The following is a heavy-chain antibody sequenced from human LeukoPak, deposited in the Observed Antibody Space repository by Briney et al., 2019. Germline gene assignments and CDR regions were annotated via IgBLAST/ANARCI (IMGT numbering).Heavy chain of an antibody. Sequence: PGGSLRLSCAASGFTFSSYAMHWVRQAPGKGLEYVSAISSNGGSTYYANSVKGRFTISRDNSKNTLYLQMNSLRAEDTAVYYCARDGVGRYCSSTSCSMDVWGQGTTVTVSS. CDR2: ISSNGGST. V-gene: IGHV3-64*01. D-gene: IGHD2-2*01. CDR3: ARDGVGRYCSSTSCSMDV. J-gene: IGHJ6*02. CDR1: GFTFSSYA.